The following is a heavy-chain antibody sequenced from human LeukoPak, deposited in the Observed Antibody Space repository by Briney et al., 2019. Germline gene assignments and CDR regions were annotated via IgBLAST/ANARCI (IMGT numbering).Heavy chain of an antibody. CDR2: ISGSGGST. CDR1: GFTFSSYA. D-gene: IGHD5-18*01. CDR3: AKVDTAMVIIYYPYYFDY. J-gene: IGHJ4*02. Sequence: GGSLRLSCAASGFTFSSYAMSWVRQAPGKGLEWVSAISGSGGSTYYADSVKGRFTISRDNSKNTLYLQMNSLRAEDTAVYYCAKVDTAMVIIYYPYYFDYWGQGTLVTVSS. V-gene: IGHV3-23*01.